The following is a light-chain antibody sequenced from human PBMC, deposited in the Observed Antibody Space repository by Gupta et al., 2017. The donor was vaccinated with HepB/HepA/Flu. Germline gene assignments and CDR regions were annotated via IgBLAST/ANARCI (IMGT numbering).Light chain of an antibody. J-gene: IGKJ2*02. Sequence: EIVMTQSPATLSVSPGERATLSCRASQSVSSNLVWYQQKPGQAPRLLIYGASTRATGIPARFSGSGSGTDFTLTISSLQSEDFAVYYCQQYNDSPPCIFGQGTKMEIK. CDR3: QQYNDSPPCI. V-gene: IGKV3-15*01. CDR1: QSVSSN. CDR2: GAS.